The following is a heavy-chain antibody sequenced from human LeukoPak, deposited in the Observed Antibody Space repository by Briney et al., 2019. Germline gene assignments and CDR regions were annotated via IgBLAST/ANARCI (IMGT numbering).Heavy chain of an antibody. CDR3: ARDRGYYGSGSYLFRTNWFDP. J-gene: IGHJ5*02. V-gene: IGHV4-59*12. D-gene: IGHD3-10*01. CDR1: GGSISSYY. CDR2: IYYSGST. Sequence: SETLSLTCTVSGGSISSYYWSWIRQPPGKGLKWIGYIYYSGSTNYNPSLKSRVTISVDTSKNQFSLKLSSVTAADTAVYYCARDRGYYGSGSYLFRTNWFDPWGQGTLVTVSS.